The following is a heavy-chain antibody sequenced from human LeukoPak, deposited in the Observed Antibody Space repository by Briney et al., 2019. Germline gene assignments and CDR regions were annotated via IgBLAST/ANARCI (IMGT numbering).Heavy chain of an antibody. D-gene: IGHD4-17*01. CDR2: IIATGSHT. J-gene: IGHJ4*02. CDR1: GFTFSTYS. V-gene: IGHV3-21*01. Sequence: GGSLTLSCAASGFTFSTYSMNWVRPAPGGGLEWVSSIIATGSHTYYADSVKGRFTISRDSAKSSLYLQMSSLRAEDTAVYYCARVGAYTDYAPDYGGQGTLVTVSS. CDR3: ARVGAYTDYAPDY.